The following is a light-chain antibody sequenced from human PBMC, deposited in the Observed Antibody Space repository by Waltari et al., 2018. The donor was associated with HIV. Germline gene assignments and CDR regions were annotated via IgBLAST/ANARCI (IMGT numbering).Light chain of an antibody. V-gene: IGLV2-8*01. CDR2: EVS. J-gene: IGLJ2*01. Sequence: QSALTQPPAASGSPGQSVTISCAGTSSDIGLYNVVSWYQHHPGKAPKLMISEVSRRPSVVPDRFSGSKSGNTASLTVSGLQAEDEAAYYCFSYAGNNYLLFGGGTKLTVL. CDR1: SSDIGLYNV. CDR3: FSYAGNNYLL.